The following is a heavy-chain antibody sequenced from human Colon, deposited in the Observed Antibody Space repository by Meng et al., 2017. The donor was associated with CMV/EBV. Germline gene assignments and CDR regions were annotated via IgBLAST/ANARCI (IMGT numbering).Heavy chain of an antibody. Sequence: QVQLVRSGAVVQKPGASVKVSCKASGGTIDIFTFNWVRLAPGQGLEWMGGIIPMFGSPSYSLKFRGRVKITADELEVTGLRSEDTAVYYCARGKQAEFDLWGQGTLVTVSS. CDR3: ARGKQAEFDL. CDR1: GGTIDIFT. V-gene: IGHV1-69*12. CDR2: IIPMFGSP. D-gene: IGHD6-13*01. J-gene: IGHJ5*02.